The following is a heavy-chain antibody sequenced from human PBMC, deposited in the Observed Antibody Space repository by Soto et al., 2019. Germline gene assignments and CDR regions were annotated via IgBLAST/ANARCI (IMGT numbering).Heavy chain of an antibody. D-gene: IGHD3-22*01. CDR2: INSDGSST. V-gene: IGHV3-74*01. CDR1: VFTFSSHW. J-gene: IGHJ4*02. CDR3: AREVDDSSGYYEDY. Sequence: SVRRSCAASVFTFSSHWMHWVLQTPGKGLVCVSRINSDGSSTTYADSVKGRFTISRDNAKNTLYLQMNSLRAEDTAVYYCAREVDDSSGYYEDYWGQGTLVTVS.